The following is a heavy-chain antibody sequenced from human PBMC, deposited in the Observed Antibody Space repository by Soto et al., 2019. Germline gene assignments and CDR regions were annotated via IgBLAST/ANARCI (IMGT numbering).Heavy chain of an antibody. V-gene: IGHV3-48*02. Sequence: GGSLRLSCAASGFTFSSYSMNWVRQAPGKGLEWVSYISSSSSTIYYADSVKGRFTISRDNAKNSLYLQMNSLRDEDTAVYYCARDCGRLGYCTNGVWNWFDPWGQGTLVTVSS. CDR3: ARDCGRLGYCTNGVWNWFDP. CDR1: GFTFSSYS. J-gene: IGHJ5*02. D-gene: IGHD2-8*01. CDR2: ISSSSSTI.